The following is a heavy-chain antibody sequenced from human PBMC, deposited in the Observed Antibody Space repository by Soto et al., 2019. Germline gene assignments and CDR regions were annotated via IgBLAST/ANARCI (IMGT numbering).Heavy chain of an antibody. CDR2: ISAYNGNT. CDR1: GYTFTSYG. CDR3: ARGRAQTVLAYCSGGSCYPFFVY. V-gene: IGHV1-18*01. D-gene: IGHD2-15*01. Sequence: QVQLVQSGAEVKKPGASVKVSCKASGYTFTSYGISWVRQAPGQGLEWMGWISAYNGNTNYAQKLQGRVTMTTDTSTCTAYMELRSLRSDETGVYYCARGRAQTVLAYCSGGSCYPFFVYWGQGSLVTV. J-gene: IGHJ4*02.